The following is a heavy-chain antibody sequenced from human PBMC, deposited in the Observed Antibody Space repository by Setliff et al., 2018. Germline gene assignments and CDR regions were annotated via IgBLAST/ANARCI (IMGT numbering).Heavy chain of an antibody. J-gene: IGHJ4*02. V-gene: IGHV1-18*01. D-gene: IGHD5-12*01. CDR3: ARSSGPRVVLAADFDY. CDR2: ISPYNGNT. CDR1: GYNFITTG. Sequence: GASVKVSCKTSGYNFITTGISWVRQAPGQGPEWMGCISPYNGNTYYAQKFQDRVTMTTDTSTATVYMELKNLRSDDTAVYYCARSSGPRVVLAADFDYWGQGTLVTVSS.